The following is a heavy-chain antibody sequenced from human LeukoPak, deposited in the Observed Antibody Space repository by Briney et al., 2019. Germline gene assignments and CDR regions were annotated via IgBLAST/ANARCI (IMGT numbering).Heavy chain of an antibody. CDR3: ARGPSGYHNT. CDR1: GFTFSSYS. CDR2: ISSSSSTI. J-gene: IGHJ4*02. Sequence: VGSLRLSCAASGFTFSSYSMNWVRQAPGKGLEWVSYISSSSSTIYYADSVKGRFTISRDDAKNTLYLQMNSLRAEDTAVYYCARGPSGYHNTGGQGTLVTVSS. V-gene: IGHV3-48*01. D-gene: IGHD5-12*01.